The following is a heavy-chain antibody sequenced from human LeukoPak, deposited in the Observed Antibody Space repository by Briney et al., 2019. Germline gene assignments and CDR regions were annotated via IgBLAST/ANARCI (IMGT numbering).Heavy chain of an antibody. CDR1: EFTFSNYG. CDR3: ASLASTYYYDSSGYLCDY. V-gene: IGHV3-23*01. D-gene: IGHD3-22*01. Sequence: HSGGSLRLSCAASEFTFSNYGMSWVRQAPGKGLEWVSAISGSGSGTYYADSVRGRFTISRDNSKNTLYLQMNSLRAEDTAVYYCASLASTYYYDSSGYLCDYWGQGTLVTVSS. J-gene: IGHJ4*02. CDR2: ISGSGSGT.